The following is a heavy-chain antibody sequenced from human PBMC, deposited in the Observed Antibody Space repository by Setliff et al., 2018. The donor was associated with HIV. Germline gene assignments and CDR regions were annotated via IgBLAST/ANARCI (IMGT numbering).Heavy chain of an antibody. CDR2: VYTSGTT. J-gene: IGHJ4*02. CDR3: ARRAGTSFFDY. V-gene: IGHV4-61*09. Sequence: TLSLTCTASGVSISSGSYYWSWIRQPAGKGLEWIGHVYTSGTTNYNPSLRSRVTISLDTSKNQFSLKLSSVTAADTAVYYCARRAGTSFFDYWGQGTLVTVSS. D-gene: IGHD6-19*01. CDR1: GVSISSGSYY.